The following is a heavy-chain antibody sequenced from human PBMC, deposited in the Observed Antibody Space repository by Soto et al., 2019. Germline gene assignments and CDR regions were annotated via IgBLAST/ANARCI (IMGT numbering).Heavy chain of an antibody. V-gene: IGHV3-23*01. Sequence: GSLRLSCAASGFPFSSYAMSWVLQAPGKGLEWVSAISGSGGSTYYADSVKGRFTISRDNSKNTLYLQMNSLRAEDTAVYYCASDPEGGYYDSSSYYRYWGQGTLVTVSS. D-gene: IGHD3-22*01. CDR1: GFPFSSYA. J-gene: IGHJ4*02. CDR2: ISGSGGST. CDR3: ASDPEGGYYDSSSYYRY.